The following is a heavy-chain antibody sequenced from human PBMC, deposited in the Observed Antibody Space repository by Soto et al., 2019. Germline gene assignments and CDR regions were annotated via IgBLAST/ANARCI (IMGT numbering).Heavy chain of an antibody. D-gene: IGHD3-3*01. J-gene: IGHJ6*02. CDR1: GYTITSYG. Sequence: ASVKVSCKASGYTITSYGISWVRQAPGQGLEWMGWISAYNGNTNYAQKLQGRVTMTTDTSTSTAYMELGSLRSDDTAVYYCARDTDYDFWSGYRYSYYYGMDVWGQGTTVTVSS. V-gene: IGHV1-18*01. CDR3: ARDTDYDFWSGYRYSYYYGMDV. CDR2: ISAYNGNT.